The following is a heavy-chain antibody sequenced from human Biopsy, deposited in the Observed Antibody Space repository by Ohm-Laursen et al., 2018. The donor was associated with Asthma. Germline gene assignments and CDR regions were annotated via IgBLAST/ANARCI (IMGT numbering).Heavy chain of an antibody. CDR2: ISPIFGSI. CDR1: GGTLNNYA. V-gene: IGHV1-69*13. CDR3: AKARCYYFYCDMEV. Sequence: ASVKVSCKSSGGTLNNYAINWVRQAPGQGLEWMGGISPIFGSIKYAQKFQDRVTIGADVFRNTVHLELSSLRSEDTAVLYCAKARCYYFYCDMEVWGQGTTVTVSS. D-gene: IGHD3-3*01. J-gene: IGHJ6*02.